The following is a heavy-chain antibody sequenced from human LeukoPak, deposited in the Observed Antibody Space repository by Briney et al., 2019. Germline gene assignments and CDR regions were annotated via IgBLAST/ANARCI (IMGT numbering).Heavy chain of an antibody. CDR1: GFTFSIYA. J-gene: IGHJ6*03. D-gene: IGHD2-8*01. CDR2: ISGGRDNT. Sequence: GGSLRLSCAASGFTFSIYAMSWVRQAPGKGLEWVSAISGGRDNTYYADSVKGRFTISRDNSRNTLYLQMNCLRAEDTAVYYCAKTFQWFYMDVWGKGTTVTISS. V-gene: IGHV3-23*01. CDR3: AKTFQWFYMDV.